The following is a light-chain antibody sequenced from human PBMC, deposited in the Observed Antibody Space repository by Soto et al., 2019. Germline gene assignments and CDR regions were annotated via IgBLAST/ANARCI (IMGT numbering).Light chain of an antibody. Sequence: QSVLTQPASVSGSPGQSITISCTGTSSDIGAYNYVSWYQQHPGKAPKLMIYDVNIRPSGVSNRFSGPKSGNTASLTISGLQAEDEADYYCTSWTTSTTMIFGGGTKVTVL. CDR1: SSDIGAYNY. J-gene: IGLJ2*01. CDR3: TSWTTSTTMI. CDR2: DVN. V-gene: IGLV2-14*03.